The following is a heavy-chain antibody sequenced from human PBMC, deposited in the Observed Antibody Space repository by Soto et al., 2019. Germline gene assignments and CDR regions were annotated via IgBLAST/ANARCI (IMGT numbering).Heavy chain of an antibody. CDR1: GFTFFNYA. Sequence: GGSLRLSCAASGFTFFNYAMSWVRQAPGKGLEWVSGISGSSGITDYADSVKGRFTISRDNSKNTMYLQMKSLRAEDAAVYYCAKDSAYDFWSGAEGLGYWGQGTLVTVSS. CDR3: AKDSAYDFWSGAEGLGY. J-gene: IGHJ4*02. V-gene: IGHV3-23*01. CDR2: ISGSSGIT. D-gene: IGHD3-3*01.